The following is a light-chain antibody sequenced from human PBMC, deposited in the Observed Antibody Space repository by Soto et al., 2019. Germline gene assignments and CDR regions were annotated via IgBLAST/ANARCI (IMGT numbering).Light chain of an antibody. Sequence: EIVLTQSPGTLSLSPGERATLSCRASQSVTSSYLAWYQQKPGQAPRLLIYGASSRATGIPDRFSCSGSGTAFTLTISRLEPEDFAVYYCQQYDSSPRTFGQGTKVEIK. J-gene: IGKJ1*01. V-gene: IGKV3-20*01. CDR2: GAS. CDR3: QQYDSSPRT. CDR1: QSVTSSY.